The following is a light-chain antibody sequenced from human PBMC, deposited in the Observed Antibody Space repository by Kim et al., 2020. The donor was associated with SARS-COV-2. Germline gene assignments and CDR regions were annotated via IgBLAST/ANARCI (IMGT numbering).Light chain of an antibody. Sequence: PGKAARIYGCGEKVGDKYAWWEQQKPGQAPVLVIYQDSKRPSGIPERFSGSNSGNTDTLTISGTQAMDEADYYCQAWDRSTKVFGGGTQLTVL. CDR1: KVGDKY. CDR2: QDS. CDR3: QAWDRSTKV. J-gene: IGLJ3*02. V-gene: IGLV3-1*01.